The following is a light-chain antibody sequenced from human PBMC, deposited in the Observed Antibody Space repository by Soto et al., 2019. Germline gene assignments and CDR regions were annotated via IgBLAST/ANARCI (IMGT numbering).Light chain of an antibody. CDR2: GAS. J-gene: IGKJ1*01. CDR1: QSVASNY. CDR3: QYYGGSSWT. Sequence: IVLTQFPGTLSLSPGERATLSCRASQSVASNYLAWYRQRPGQAPRVLIFGASSRATGIPDKFSGSGSGTDFTLTISRLDPDDFAVYYCQYYGGSSWTFGQGTEVEIK. V-gene: IGKV3-20*01.